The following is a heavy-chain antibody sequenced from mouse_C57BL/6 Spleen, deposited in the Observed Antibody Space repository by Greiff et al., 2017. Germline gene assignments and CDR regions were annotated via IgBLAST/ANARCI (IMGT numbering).Heavy chain of an antibody. J-gene: IGHJ3*01. D-gene: IGHD3-2*02. CDR2: IDPSDSET. V-gene: IGHV1-52*01. CDR1: GYTFTSYW. Sequence: QVQLQQPGAELVRPGSSVKLSCKASGYTFTSYWMHWVKQRPIQGLEWIGNIDPSDSETHYNQKFKDKATLTVDKSSSTAYMQLSSLTSEESAVYDYESPDSSGYKDWFAYWGQGTLVTVSA. CDR3: ESPDSSGYKDWFAY.